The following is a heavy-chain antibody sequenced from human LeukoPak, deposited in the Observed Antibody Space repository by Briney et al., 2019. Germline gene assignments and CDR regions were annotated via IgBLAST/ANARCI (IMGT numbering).Heavy chain of an antibody. V-gene: IGHV1-69*13. CDR1: GGTFSSYA. D-gene: IGHD5-18*01. Sequence: SVKVSCKASGGTFSSYAISWVRQAPGQGLEWMGGIIPIFGTANYAKKFQGRVTITADESTSTDYMEVSSLRSEDTAVYYCARSGDTASWGYYYYYYMDVWGKGTTVTVSS. CDR2: IIPIFGTA. CDR3: ARSGDTASWGYYYYYYMDV. J-gene: IGHJ6*03.